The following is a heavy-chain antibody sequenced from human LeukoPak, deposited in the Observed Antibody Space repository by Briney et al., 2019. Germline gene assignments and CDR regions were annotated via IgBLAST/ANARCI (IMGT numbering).Heavy chain of an antibody. Sequence: PGGSLRLSCAASGFTFDDYAMHWVRQAPGKGLEWVSGISWNSDSIGYADSVKGRFTISRDNAKNSLYLQMNSLRAEDTALYYCAKDTVATAPYDAFDIWGQGTMVTVSS. CDR1: GFTFDDYA. D-gene: IGHD5-12*01. CDR2: ISWNSDSI. V-gene: IGHV3-9*01. CDR3: AKDTVATAPYDAFDI. J-gene: IGHJ3*02.